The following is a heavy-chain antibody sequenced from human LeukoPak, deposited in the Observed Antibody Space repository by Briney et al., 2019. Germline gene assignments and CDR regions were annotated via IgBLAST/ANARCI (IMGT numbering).Heavy chain of an antibody. J-gene: IGHJ4*02. CDR2: IYHSGST. D-gene: IGHD1-1*01. CDR3: ARWANWNHDY. CDR1: GGSISPYY. Sequence: SETLSLTCTVSGGSISPYYWSWIRQPPRKGLEWIGYIYHSGSTNYNPSLKSRVTISLDTSKNQFSLKLNSVTAADTAVYYCARWANWNHDYWGQGTLVTVSS. V-gene: IGHV4-59*01.